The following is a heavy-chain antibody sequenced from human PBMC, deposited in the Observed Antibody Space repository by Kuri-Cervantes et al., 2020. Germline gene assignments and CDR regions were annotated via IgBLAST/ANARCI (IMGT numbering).Heavy chain of an antibody. CDR2: ISGSDGTT. CDR3: AKLRGGGTVVTPFDY. V-gene: IGHV3-23*01. J-gene: IGHJ4*02. CDR1: GFAVSNNY. D-gene: IGHD4-23*01. Sequence: GESLKISCAASGFAVSNNYMSWVRQAPGKGLEWVSAISGSDGTTYYADSVKGRFTISRDNSKNTLYLQMNSLRADDTAVYYCAKLRGGGTVVTPFDYWGQGTLVTVSS.